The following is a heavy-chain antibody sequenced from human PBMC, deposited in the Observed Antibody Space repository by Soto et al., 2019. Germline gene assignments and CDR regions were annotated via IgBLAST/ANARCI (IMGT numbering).Heavy chain of an antibody. V-gene: IGHV3-23*01. CDR3: VTSRSGSDLPTNCFDC. CDR1: GITFSSHA. CDR2: TSGYGDST. Sequence: ESVGGVIHPGGSLSLSCEASGITFSSHAMTWGRQTPGQGLEWVAGTSGYGDSTYSADPIEGRFNISRDNSKNILYLDMKSLRAQETAVYYCVTSRSGSDLPTNCFDCWGQGTLVIVS. D-gene: IGHD1-26*01. J-gene: IGHJ5*01.